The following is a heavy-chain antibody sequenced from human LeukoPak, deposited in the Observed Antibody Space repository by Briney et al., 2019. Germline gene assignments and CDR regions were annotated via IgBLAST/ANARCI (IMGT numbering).Heavy chain of an antibody. J-gene: IGHJ4*02. V-gene: IGHV3-9*01. CDR2: ISWNSGSI. D-gene: IGHD3-22*01. CDR3: AKGQGGYYDSSGYYDFDY. Sequence: GGSLRLSCAASGFTVSSFAMSWVRQAPGKGLEWVSGISWNSGSIGYADSVKGRFTISRDNAKNSLYLQMNSLRAEDTALYYCAKGQGGYYDSSGYYDFDYWGQGTLVTVSS. CDR1: GFTVSSFA.